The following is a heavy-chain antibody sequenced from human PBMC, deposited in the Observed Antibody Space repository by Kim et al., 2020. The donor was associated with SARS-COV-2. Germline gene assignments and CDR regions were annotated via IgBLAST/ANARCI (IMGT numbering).Heavy chain of an antibody. V-gene: IGHV3-30-3*01. D-gene: IGHD2-15*01. CDR3: ARGGNPYYFDY. CDR2: ISYDGSNK. Sequence: GGSLRLSCAASGFTFSSYAMHWVRQAPGKGLEWVAVISYDGSNKYYADSVKGRFTISRDNSKNTLYLQMNSLRAEDTAVYYCARGGNPYYFDYWRQGTLVTVSS. CDR1: GFTFSSYA. J-gene: IGHJ4*02.